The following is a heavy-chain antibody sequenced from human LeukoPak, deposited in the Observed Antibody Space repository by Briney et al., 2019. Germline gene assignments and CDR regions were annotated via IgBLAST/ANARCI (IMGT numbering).Heavy chain of an antibody. V-gene: IGHV4-39*07. D-gene: IGHD3-22*01. J-gene: IGHJ4*02. Sequence: SETLSLTCTVSGGSISSSSYYWGWIRQPPGKGLEWIGSIYYSGSTYYNPSLKSRVTISVDTSKNQFSLKLSSVTAADTAVYYCARNRYYYDSTHFDYWGQGTLVTVSS. CDR2: IYYSGST. CDR1: GGSISSSSYY. CDR3: ARNRYYYDSTHFDY.